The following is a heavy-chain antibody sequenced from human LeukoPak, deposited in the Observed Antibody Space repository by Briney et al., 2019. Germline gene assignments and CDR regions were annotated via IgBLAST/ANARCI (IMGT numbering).Heavy chain of an antibody. CDR1: GYTFTSYY. Sequence: ASVKVSCKASGYTFTSYYMHWVRQAPGQGLEWMGMINPSGGSTNYAQKFQGRVTMTRDTSTSTVYMELSSLRSEDTAVYYCARDRIVMVPDAPIDDWGQGTLVTVSS. CDR3: ARDRIVMVPDAPIDD. V-gene: IGHV1-46*01. D-gene: IGHD2-2*01. CDR2: INPSGGST. J-gene: IGHJ4*01.